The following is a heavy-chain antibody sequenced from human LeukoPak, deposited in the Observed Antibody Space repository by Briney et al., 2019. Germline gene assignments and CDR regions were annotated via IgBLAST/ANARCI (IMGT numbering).Heavy chain of an antibody. CDR2: INHNGTT. CDR1: GGSFNNSY. D-gene: IGHD2-21*01. V-gene: IGHV4-34*01. Sequence: SETLSLTCAAYGGSFNNSYWTWIRQSPGKGLEWIGEINHNGTTRYNKPLKSRVTISIDTSKNQFSLKLYAVTAADTAVYYCARFGDCGDGLCFYYLDPWGQGTLVTVSS. CDR3: ARFGDCGDGLCFYYLDP. J-gene: IGHJ5*02.